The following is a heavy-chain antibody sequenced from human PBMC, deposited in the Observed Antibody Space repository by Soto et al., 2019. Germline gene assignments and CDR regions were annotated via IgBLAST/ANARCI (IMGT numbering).Heavy chain of an antibody. D-gene: IGHD3-3*01. CDR3: AKSWDFWGGPSYFDY. J-gene: IGHJ4*02. CDR2: ISGSGGST. V-gene: IGHV3-23*01. CDR1: GFTFSSYA. Sequence: GGSLRLSCAASGFTFSSYATSWVRQAPGKGLEWVSAISGSGGSTYYADSVKGRFTISRDNSKNTLYLQMNSLRAEDTAVYYCAKSWDFWGGPSYFDYWGQGTLVTVSS.